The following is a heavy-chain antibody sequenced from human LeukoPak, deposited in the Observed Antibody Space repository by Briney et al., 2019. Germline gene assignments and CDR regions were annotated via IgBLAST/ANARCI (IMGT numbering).Heavy chain of an antibody. Sequence: GGSLRLSCAASGFTFDDYAMHWVRQAPGKGLEWVSGISWNSGSIGYADSVKGRFTISRDNAKNSLYLQMNSLSAEDTALYYCAKGGSLWYFDLWGRGTLVTVSS. CDR3: AKGGSLWYFDL. D-gene: IGHD3-10*01. J-gene: IGHJ2*01. CDR1: GFTFDDYA. V-gene: IGHV3-9*01. CDR2: ISWNSGSI.